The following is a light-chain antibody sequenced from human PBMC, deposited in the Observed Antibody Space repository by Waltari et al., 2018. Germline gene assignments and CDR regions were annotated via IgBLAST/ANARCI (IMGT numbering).Light chain of an antibody. V-gene: IGKV3-20*01. Sequence: DIVLTQSPDTLSLSPGERATLSCRASQSVGRSLAWYQQKPGQAPRLLIYGASSRATGVPDRFSGSGSGTDFSLTISSLEPEDFAVYFCQHYVRLPVTFGPGTKVEIK. CDR2: GAS. CDR3: QHYVRLPVT. CDR1: QSVGRS. J-gene: IGKJ1*01.